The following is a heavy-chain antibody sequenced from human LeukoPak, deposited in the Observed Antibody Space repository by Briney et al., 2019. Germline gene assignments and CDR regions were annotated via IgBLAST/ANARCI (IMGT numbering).Heavy chain of an antibody. Sequence: KPSETLSLTCSVSGDSISRSDSYWDWIRQPPGKGLEWIGTLYYTGRTYYSPSLKSRVTTSVDTSNNQFSLNLRSVTAADTAVYYCARRRYYDGSGYLEWGQGTLLSVSS. CDR3: ARRRYYDGSGYLE. V-gene: IGHV4-39*01. D-gene: IGHD3-22*01. CDR2: LYYTGRT. CDR1: GDSISRSDSY. J-gene: IGHJ1*01.